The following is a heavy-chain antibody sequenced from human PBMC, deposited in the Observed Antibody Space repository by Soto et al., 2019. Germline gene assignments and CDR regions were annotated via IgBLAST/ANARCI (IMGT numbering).Heavy chain of an antibody. V-gene: IGHV3-23*01. J-gene: IGHJ6*02. CDR1: GFILSTYP. CDR2: MNGAATST. D-gene: IGHD3-10*01. Sequence: QLSESGGDLLQPGGSLTLSCAASGFILSTYPMTWVRQAPGRGLEWVSSMNGAATSTSYADSVKGRFTTSRDNSQNTLYLKINTLRPEDTAVYFCARGGADHYNYGMDVWGQGTTVSVSS. CDR3: ARGGADHYNYGMDV.